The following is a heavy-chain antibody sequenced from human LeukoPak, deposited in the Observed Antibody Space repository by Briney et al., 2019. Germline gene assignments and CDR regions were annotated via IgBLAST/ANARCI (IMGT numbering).Heavy chain of an antibody. J-gene: IGHJ3*02. D-gene: IGHD3-9*01. Sequence: GASVKVSCKASGYTFTGYYMHWVRQAPGQGLEWMGWMNPNSGNTGYAQKFQGRVTMTRNTSISTAYMELSSLRSEDTAVYYCATARTISIRGAFDIWGQGTMVTVSS. V-gene: IGHV1-8*02. CDR1: GYTFTGYY. CDR3: ATARTISIRGAFDI. CDR2: MNPNSGNT.